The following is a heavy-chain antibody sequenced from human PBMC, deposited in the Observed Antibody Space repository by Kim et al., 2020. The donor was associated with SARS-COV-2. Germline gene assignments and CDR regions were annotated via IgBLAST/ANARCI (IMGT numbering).Heavy chain of an antibody. CDR1: GGSFSGYY. V-gene: IGHV4-34*01. D-gene: IGHD3-9*01. J-gene: IGHJ2*01. CDR2: INHSGST. CDR3: ARVRYRLRYFGV. Sequence: SETLSLTCAVYGGSFSGYYWSWIRQPPGKGLEWIGEINHSGSTNHNPSLKSRVTISVDTSKNQFSLKLSSVTAADTAVYYCARVRYRLRYFGVWGRGTLVTVSS.